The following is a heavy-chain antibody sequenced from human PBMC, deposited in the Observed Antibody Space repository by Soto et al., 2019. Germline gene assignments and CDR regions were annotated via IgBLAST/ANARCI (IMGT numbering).Heavy chain of an antibody. J-gene: IGHJ4*02. CDR1: GFTFSSYG. D-gene: IGHD2-2*01. CDR2: ISYDGSNK. V-gene: IGHV3-30*18. Sequence: QVQLVEPGGGVVQPGRSLRLSCAASGFTFSSYGMHWVRQAPGKGLEWVAVISYDGSNKYYADSVKGRFTISRDNSKTALYLQINSLRAEDTAVYYCAKDPRYQRLPQRCCYFDYWGQGTLVTVSS. CDR3: AKDPRYQRLPQRCCYFDY.